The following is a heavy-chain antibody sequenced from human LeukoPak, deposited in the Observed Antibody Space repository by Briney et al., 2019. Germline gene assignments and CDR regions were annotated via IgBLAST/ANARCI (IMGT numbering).Heavy chain of an antibody. D-gene: IGHD3-10*01. CDR1: GYTFTSYG. V-gene: IGHV1-46*01. Sequence: EASVKVSCKASGYTFTSYGISWVRQAPGQGLEWMGIINPSGGSTSYAQKFQGRVTMTRDTSTSTVYMELSSLRSEDTAVYYCARDLGLRGVTNWFDPWGQGTLVTVS. CDR2: INPSGGST. J-gene: IGHJ5*02. CDR3: ARDLGLRGVTNWFDP.